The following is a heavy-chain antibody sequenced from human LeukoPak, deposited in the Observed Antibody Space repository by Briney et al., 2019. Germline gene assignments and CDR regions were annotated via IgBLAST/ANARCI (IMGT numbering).Heavy chain of an antibody. J-gene: IGHJ3*02. D-gene: IGHD1-26*01. CDR2: IRYDGSNK. CDR1: GFTFSSYD. CDR3: AKDRVYWWELLTLDAFDI. V-gene: IGHV3-30*02. Sequence: PGGSLRLSCAASGFTFSSYDMHWVRQAPGKGLEWVAFIRYDGSNKYYADSVKGRFTISRDNSKNTLYLQMNSLRAEDTAVYYCAKDRVYWWELLTLDAFDIWGQGTMVTVSS.